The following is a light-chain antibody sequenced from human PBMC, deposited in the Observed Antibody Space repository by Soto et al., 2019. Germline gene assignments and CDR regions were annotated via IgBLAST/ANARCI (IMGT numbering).Light chain of an antibody. CDR2: EVS. CDR1: SSDVGGYNY. V-gene: IGLV2-14*01. Sequence: QSALTQPASVSGSPGQSITISCTGTSSDVGGYNYVSWYQQHPGKAPKLMIYEVSNRPSGVSNRVSGSKSGNTASLPISGLQAEDEADYYCSSYTRSSTRVFGRGTQLTVL. CDR3: SSYTRSSTRV. J-gene: IGLJ3*02.